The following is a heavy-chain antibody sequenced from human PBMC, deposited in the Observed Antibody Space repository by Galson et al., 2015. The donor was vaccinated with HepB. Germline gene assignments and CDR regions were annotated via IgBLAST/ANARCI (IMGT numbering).Heavy chain of an antibody. CDR2: ISSSSSYI. CDR3: ARDRDSSGGYYYYGMDV. D-gene: IGHD6-19*01. J-gene: IGHJ6*02. CDR1: GFTFSSYS. Sequence: SLRLSCAASGFTFSSYSMNWVRQAPGKGLEWVSSISSSSSYIYYADSVKGRFTISRDNAKNSLYLQMNSLRAEDTAVYYCARDRDSSGGYYYYGMDVWGQGTTVTVSS. V-gene: IGHV3-21*01.